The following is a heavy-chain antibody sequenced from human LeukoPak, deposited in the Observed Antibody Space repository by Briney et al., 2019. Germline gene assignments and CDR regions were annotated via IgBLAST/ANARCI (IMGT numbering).Heavy chain of an antibody. Sequence: SETLSLTCSVSGGSVSGGNYYWAWIRQPPEKGLEWIGTIYYSGSTYYNPSLKSRVTISVDTSKNQFSLKLSSVTAADTAVHYCARGLAPRAAYMTYYFDYWGQGTLVTVSS. V-gene: IGHV4-39*07. J-gene: IGHJ4*02. D-gene: IGHD3-3*02. CDR1: GGSVSGGNYY. CDR2: IYYSGST. CDR3: ARGLAPRAAYMTYYFDY.